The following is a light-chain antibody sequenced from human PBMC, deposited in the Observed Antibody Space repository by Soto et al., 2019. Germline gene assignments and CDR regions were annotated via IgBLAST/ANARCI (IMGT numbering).Light chain of an antibody. CDR3: QHYESLPIT. CDR2: GAS. CDR1: QSVSSSY. J-gene: IGKJ5*01. Sequence: EIVLTQSPGTLSLSSGERATLSCRASQSVSSSYLAWYQQKPGQAARLLIYGASTRATGIPARFSGSGSGTDLTLTISRLEPEDFEVVDGQHYESLPITFGQGTRLEI. V-gene: IGKV3-20*01.